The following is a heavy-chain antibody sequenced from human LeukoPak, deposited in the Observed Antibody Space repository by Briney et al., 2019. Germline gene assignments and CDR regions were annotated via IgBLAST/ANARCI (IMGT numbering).Heavy chain of an antibody. Sequence: PGGSLRLSCAASGFTFSSYGMHWVRQAPGKGLEWVAVISYDGSNKYYADSVKGRFTISRDNSKNTLYLQMNSLRAEDTAVYYCAKGNVAFYNFDYWGQGTLVTVSS. V-gene: IGHV3-30*18. CDR1: GFTFSSYG. CDR2: ISYDGSNK. J-gene: IGHJ4*02. D-gene: IGHD2/OR15-2a*01. CDR3: AKGNVAFYNFDY.